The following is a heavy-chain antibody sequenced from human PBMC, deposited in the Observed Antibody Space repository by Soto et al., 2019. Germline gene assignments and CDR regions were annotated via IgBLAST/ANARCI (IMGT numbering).Heavy chain of an antibody. Sequence: PSETLSLTCSVSGDSISKTTSYWGWIRQPPGKGLEWIGTIYHSGSTYYNPSLMSRVTLSIDKSKNQFSLKLNSVTAADTAVDYCARRVGSCSGTSCNGWFDPWGQGTLVTVSS. CDR1: GDSISKTTSY. CDR2: IYHSGST. CDR3: ARRVGSCSGTSCNGWFDP. V-gene: IGHV4-39*01. D-gene: IGHD2-2*01. J-gene: IGHJ5*02.